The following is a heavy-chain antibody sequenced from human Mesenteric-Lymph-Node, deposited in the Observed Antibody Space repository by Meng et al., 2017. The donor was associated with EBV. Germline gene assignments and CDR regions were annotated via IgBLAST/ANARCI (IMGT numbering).Heavy chain of an antibody. V-gene: IGHV6-1*01. CDR2: TYYRSKWYN. J-gene: IGHJ2*01. Sequence: QVQLQQSGPGLVKPSXPLSLPCVLSGDSVSSSSTAWTWIRQSPSRGLEWLGRTYYRSKWYNDYAVFVKSRITINPDTSKNQFSLQLNSVTPEDTAVYYCARGATSVFDFLGRGTLGTVSS. CDR3: ARGATSVFDF. CDR1: GDSVSSSSTA.